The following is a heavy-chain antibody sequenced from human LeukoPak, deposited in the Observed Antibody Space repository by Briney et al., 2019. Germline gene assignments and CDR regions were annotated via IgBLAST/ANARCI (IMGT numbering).Heavy chain of an antibody. CDR2: INSDGSST. V-gene: IGHV3-74*01. Sequence: GGSLRLSCAASGFTFSKNWMHWVRQAPGQGLVWVSRINSDGSSTNYADSVKGRFTISRNNAKNTLYLQMNSLRAEDTAVYYCARDQGYQLFDPWGQGTLVTVSS. CDR3: ARDQGYQLFDP. J-gene: IGHJ5*02. CDR1: GFTFSKNW. D-gene: IGHD2-2*01.